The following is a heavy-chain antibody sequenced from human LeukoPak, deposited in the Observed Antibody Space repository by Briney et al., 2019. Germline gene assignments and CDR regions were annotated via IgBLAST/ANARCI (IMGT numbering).Heavy chain of an antibody. J-gene: IGHJ5*02. CDR1: GGSISSGSYY. V-gene: IGHV4-61*02. Sequence: SQTLSLTCTVSGGSISSGSYYWSWIRQPAGKGLEWIGRIYTSGSTNYNPSLKSRVTILVDTSKNQFSLKLSSVTAADTAVYYCARRGPPRYYDFWSGPHRFDPWGQGTLVTVSS. D-gene: IGHD3-3*01. CDR2: IYTSGST. CDR3: ARRGPPRYYDFWSGPHRFDP.